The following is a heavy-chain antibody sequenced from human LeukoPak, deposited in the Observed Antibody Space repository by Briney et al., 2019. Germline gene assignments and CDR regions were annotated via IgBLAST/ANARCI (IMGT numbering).Heavy chain of an antibody. Sequence: GGSLRLSCVASGFTLSSYWMSWVRQAPGKGLEWVANIREDGNEKYYVDSVKGRLTISRDNAKNSLWLQMNSLRAEDTAVYYCATSSGWRFDYWGQGTLVAVSS. CDR1: GFTLSSYW. CDR2: IREDGNEK. CDR3: ATSSGWRFDY. J-gene: IGHJ4*02. V-gene: IGHV3-7*01. D-gene: IGHD3-22*01.